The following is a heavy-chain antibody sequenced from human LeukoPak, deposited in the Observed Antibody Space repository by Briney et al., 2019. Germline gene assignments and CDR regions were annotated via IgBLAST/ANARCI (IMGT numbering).Heavy chain of an antibody. CDR3: ARQNYYDSSGYYYGFWYFDY. CDR1: GGTFSSYA. J-gene: IGHJ4*02. Sequence: ASVKVSCKASGGTFSSYAISWVRQAPGQGLEWMGWISAYNGNTNYAQKLQGRVTMTKDTSTSTAYMELRSLRSDDTAVYYCARQNYYDSSGYYYGFWYFDYWGQGTLVTVSS. D-gene: IGHD3-22*01. V-gene: IGHV1-18*01. CDR2: ISAYNGNT.